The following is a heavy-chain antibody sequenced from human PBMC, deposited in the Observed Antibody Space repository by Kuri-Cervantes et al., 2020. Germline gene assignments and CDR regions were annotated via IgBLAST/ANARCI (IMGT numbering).Heavy chain of an antibody. Sequence: GSLRLSCAVYGGSFSGYYWSWIRQPPGKGLEWIGEINHSGSTNYNPSLKSRVTISVDTSKNQFSLKLSSVTAADTAVYYCARGRGLGGYYDSSAEDAFDIWGQGTMVTVSS. CDR3: ARGRGLGGYYDSSAEDAFDI. CDR2: INHSGST. D-gene: IGHD3-22*01. CDR1: GGSFSGYY. J-gene: IGHJ3*02. V-gene: IGHV4-34*01.